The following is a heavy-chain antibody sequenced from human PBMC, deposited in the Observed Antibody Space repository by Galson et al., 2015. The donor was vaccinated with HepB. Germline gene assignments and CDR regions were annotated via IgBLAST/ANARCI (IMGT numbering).Heavy chain of an antibody. Sequence: SLRLSCAASGFTFSSYDMHWVRQATGKGLEWVSAIGTAGDPYYPGSVKGRFTISRENAKNSLYLQMNSLRAGDTAVYYCARAYYDFWSGYYGYYYGMDVWGQGTTVTVSS. V-gene: IGHV3-13*05. CDR1: GFTFSSYD. CDR3: ARAYYDFWSGYYGYYYGMDV. J-gene: IGHJ6*02. CDR2: IGTAGDP. D-gene: IGHD3-3*01.